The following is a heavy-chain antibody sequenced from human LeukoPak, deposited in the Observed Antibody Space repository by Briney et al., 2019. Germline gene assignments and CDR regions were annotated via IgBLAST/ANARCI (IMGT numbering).Heavy chain of an antibody. J-gene: IGHJ4*02. CDR2: INPNSGGT. Sequence: ASVKVSCKASGYTFTGYYMHWVRQAPGQGLEWMGWINPNSGGTNYAQKFQGRVTMTRDTSISTAYMELSRLRSDDTAVYYCARNPGEGSGSYYNSYWGQGTLVTVSS. CDR1: GYTFTGYY. V-gene: IGHV1-2*02. D-gene: IGHD3-10*01. CDR3: ARNPGEGSGSYYNSY.